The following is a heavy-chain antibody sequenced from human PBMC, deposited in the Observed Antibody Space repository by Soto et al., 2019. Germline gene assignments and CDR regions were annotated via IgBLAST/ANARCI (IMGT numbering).Heavy chain of an antibody. J-gene: IGHJ6*02. CDR1: GYTFTSYD. CDR2: MNPNSGNT. V-gene: IGHV1-8*01. D-gene: IGHD6-13*01. Sequence: ASVKVSCKASGYTFTSYDINWVRQATGQGLEWMGWMNPNSGNTGYAQKFQGRVTMTRNTSISTAYMELSSLRSEDTAVYYCARESPISSSWYGTYYYYRMDVWGQGTTVTVSS. CDR3: ARESPISSSWYGTYYYYRMDV.